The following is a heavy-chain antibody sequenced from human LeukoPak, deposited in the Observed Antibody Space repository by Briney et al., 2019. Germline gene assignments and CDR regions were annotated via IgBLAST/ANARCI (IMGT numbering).Heavy chain of an antibody. D-gene: IGHD5-24*01. CDR3: ASQGVEMATTLFDY. CDR2: IYYSGST. J-gene: IGHJ4*02. CDR1: GYSISSGYY. Sequence: SETLSLTCTVSGYSISSGYYRGWIRQPPGKGLEWIGSIYYSGSTYYNPSLKSRVTISVDTSKNQFSLKLSSVTAADTAVYYCASQGVEMATTLFDYWGQGTLVTVSS. V-gene: IGHV4-38-2*02.